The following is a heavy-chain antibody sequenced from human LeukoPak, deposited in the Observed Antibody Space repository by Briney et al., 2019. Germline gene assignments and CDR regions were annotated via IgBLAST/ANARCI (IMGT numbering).Heavy chain of an antibody. CDR3: ARYGIQWPTPLHVYGLDY. CDR1: GYTFTSYG. Sequence: ASVKVSCKASGYTFTSYGISWVRQAPGQGLEWMGWISAYNGNTNYAQKLQGRVTMTTDTSTSTAYMELRSLRSDDTAVYYCARYGIQWPTPLHVYGLDYWGQGTLVTVSS. V-gene: IGHV1-18*01. J-gene: IGHJ4*02. D-gene: IGHD5-12*01. CDR2: ISAYNGNT.